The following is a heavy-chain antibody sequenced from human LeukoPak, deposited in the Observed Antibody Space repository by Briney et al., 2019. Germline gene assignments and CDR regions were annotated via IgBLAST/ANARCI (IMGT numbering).Heavy chain of an antibody. D-gene: IGHD1-20*01. CDR1: GDSVSSNSAA. V-gene: IGHV6-1*01. Sequence: SQTLSLTCAISGDSVSSNSAAWNWIRQSPSRGLECLGRTYYRSKWYNDYAVSVKSRITINPDTSKNQFSLQLNSVTPEDTAVYYCARGALQYNWNDWFDPWGQGTLVTVSS. J-gene: IGHJ5*02. CDR2: TYYRSKWYN. CDR3: ARGALQYNWNDWFDP.